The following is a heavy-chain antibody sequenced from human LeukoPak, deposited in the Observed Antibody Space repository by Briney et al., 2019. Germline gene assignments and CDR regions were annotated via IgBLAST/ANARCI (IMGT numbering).Heavy chain of an antibody. J-gene: IGHJ4*02. CDR3: ARERTAMAEYYFDY. CDR2: IYHSGST. CDR1: GYSISSGYY. V-gene: IGHV4-38-2*02. D-gene: IGHD5-18*01. Sequence: PSETLSLTCTVSGYSISSGYYWGWIRQPPGKGLEWIGSIYHSGSTYYNPSLKSRVTISVDTSKNQFSLKLSSVTAADTAVYYCARERTAMAEYYFDYWGQGTLVTVSS.